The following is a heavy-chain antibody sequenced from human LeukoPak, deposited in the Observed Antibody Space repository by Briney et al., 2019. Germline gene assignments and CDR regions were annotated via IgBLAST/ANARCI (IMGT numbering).Heavy chain of an antibody. D-gene: IGHD3-22*01. CDR3: VRVDTSGYYYELSFDY. Sequence: GVLRLSCAASGFTFSSYWMSWVRQAPGKGLEWVAHTKKDGSEKEYVDSVKGRFTISRDNTKNSLYLQMNSLRVEDTAVYYCVRVDTSGYYYELSFDYWGQGTLVTVSS. CDR1: GFTFSSYW. V-gene: IGHV3-7*01. J-gene: IGHJ4*02. CDR2: TKKDGSEK.